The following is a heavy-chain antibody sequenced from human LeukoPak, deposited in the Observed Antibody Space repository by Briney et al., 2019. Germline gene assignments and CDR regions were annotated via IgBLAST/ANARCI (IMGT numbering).Heavy chain of an antibody. CDR2: IYDSWST. D-gene: IGHD6-13*01. V-gene: IGHV4-59*08. Sequence: PSETLSLTCTVSGGSISSYYWSWIRNPPGQGLEWIGYIYDSWSTNYNPSLKSRVTISVDTSKNQFSLKLSSVTAADTAVYFCAAQVIAAAAPSIYWGQGALVTVSS. CDR1: GGSISSYY. CDR3: AAQVIAAAAPSIY. J-gene: IGHJ4*02.